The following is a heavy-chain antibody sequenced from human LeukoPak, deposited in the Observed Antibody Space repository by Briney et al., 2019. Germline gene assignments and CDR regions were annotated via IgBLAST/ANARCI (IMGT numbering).Heavy chain of an antibody. V-gene: IGHV3-23*01. CDR1: GFTFSNSG. D-gene: IGHD6-13*01. J-gene: IGHJ6*04. Sequence: GGTLRLSCAASGFTFSNSGMSWVRQAPGKGLEWVSSISGSVGDSTNYADSVKGRFTISRDNSRNTLYLQMNSLRAEDTAVYYCAKGRYSSSWMDVWGRGTTVTISS. CDR2: ISGSVGDST. CDR3: AKGRYSSSWMDV.